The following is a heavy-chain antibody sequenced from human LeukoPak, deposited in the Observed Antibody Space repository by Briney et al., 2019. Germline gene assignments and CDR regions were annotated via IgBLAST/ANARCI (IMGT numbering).Heavy chain of an antibody. D-gene: IGHD2-2*01. V-gene: IGHV3-7*01. Sequence: GGSLRLSCAASGFTFSSYWMSWVRQAPGKGLEWVANIKQDGSEKYYVDSVKGRFTISRDNAKNSLCLQMNSLRAEDTAVYYCARDDCSSISCYHNWFDPWGQGTLVTVSS. J-gene: IGHJ5*02. CDR3: ARDDCSSISCYHNWFDP. CDR1: GFTFSSYW. CDR2: IKQDGSEK.